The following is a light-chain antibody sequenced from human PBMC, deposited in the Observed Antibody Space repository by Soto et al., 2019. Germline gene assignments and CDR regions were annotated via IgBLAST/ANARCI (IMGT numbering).Light chain of an antibody. Sequence: QSALTRPASVSGSPGQSITISCTGTSSDVGGYNYVSWYQHHPGKAPKLMIYDVGDRPPGVSNRFSGSKSGNTASLTISGLQAEDEADYYCSSYTGTSTLNVFGTGTRSPS. CDR2: DVG. J-gene: IGLJ1*01. CDR1: SSDVGGYNY. V-gene: IGLV2-14*03. CDR3: SSYTGTSTLNV.